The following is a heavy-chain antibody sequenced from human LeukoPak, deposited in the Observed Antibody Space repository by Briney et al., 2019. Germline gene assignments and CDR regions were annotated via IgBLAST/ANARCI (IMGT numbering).Heavy chain of an antibody. CDR1: GYSFTTYW. Sequence: GESLKISCNGSGYSFTTYWIAWVRQMPGKGLEWMGIIYPGDSDTRYSPSFQGQVTISADKSISTAYLQWSSLKASDTAMYYCARHGPYSNSDYWGQGTLVTVSS. CDR2: IYPGDSDT. V-gene: IGHV5-51*01. D-gene: IGHD4-11*01. J-gene: IGHJ4*02. CDR3: ARHGPYSNSDY.